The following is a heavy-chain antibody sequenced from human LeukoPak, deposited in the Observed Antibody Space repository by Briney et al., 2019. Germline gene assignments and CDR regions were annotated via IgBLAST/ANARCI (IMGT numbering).Heavy chain of an antibody. CDR1: GYTFTSYD. V-gene: IGHV1-8*01. J-gene: IGHJ4*02. D-gene: IGHD3-10*01. CDR2: MNPNSGNT. CDR3: ARVSSPPLGSGSYYDFDY. Sequence: ASVKVSCKASGYTFTSYDINWVRQATGQGLEWMGWMNPNSGNTGYAQKFQGRVTMTRDSSISTAYMELSSLRSEDTAVYYCARVSSPPLGSGSYYDFDYWGQGTLVTVSS.